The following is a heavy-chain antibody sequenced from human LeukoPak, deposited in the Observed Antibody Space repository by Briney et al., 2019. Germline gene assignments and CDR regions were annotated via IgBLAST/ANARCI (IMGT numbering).Heavy chain of an antibody. V-gene: IGHV4-59*01. J-gene: IGHJ6*03. Sequence: SETLSLTCTVSGGSISSYYWSWIRQPPGKGLEWIGYIYYSGSTNYNPSLKSRVTISVDTSKNQFSLKPSSVTAADTAVYYCARDRRVSDYYYYYMDVWGKGTTVTVSS. CDR2: IYYSGST. CDR3: ARDRRVSDYYYYYMDV. CDR1: GGSISSYY.